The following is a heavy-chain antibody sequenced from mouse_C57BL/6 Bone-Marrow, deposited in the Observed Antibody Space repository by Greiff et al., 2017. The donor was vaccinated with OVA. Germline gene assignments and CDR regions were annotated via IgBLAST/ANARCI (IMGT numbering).Heavy chain of an antibody. J-gene: IGHJ4*01. CDR2: INPGSGGT. V-gene: IGHV1-54*01. CDR3: ARERIYRYYAMDY. D-gene: IGHD1-3*01. CDR1: GYAFTNYL. Sequence: QVQLQQSGAELVRPGTSVKVSCKASGYAFTNYLIEWVKQRPGQGLEWIGVINPGSGGTNYNEKFKGKATLTADKSSSTAYMQLSSLTSEDSAVYFCARERIYRYYAMDYWGQGTSVTVSS.